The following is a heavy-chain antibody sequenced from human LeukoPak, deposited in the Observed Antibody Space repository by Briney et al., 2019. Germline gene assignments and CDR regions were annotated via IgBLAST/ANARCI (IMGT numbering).Heavy chain of an antibody. CDR3: AREGSNTGYVDY. J-gene: IGHJ4*02. CDR1: GFTFSSYE. D-gene: IGHD1-14*01. V-gene: IGHV3-48*03. Sequence: GGSLRLSCAASGFTFSSYEMNWVRQAPGKGPEWVSYISSSGSTIYYADSVKGRFTISRDNAKNSLYLQMNSLRAEDTAVYYCAREGSNTGYVDYWGQGTLVTVSS. CDR2: ISSSGSTI.